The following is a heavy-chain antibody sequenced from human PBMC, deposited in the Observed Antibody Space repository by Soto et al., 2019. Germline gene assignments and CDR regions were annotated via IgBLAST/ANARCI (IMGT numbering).Heavy chain of an antibody. Sequence: PGGSLRLSCAASGFTFSDYYMSWIRQAPGKGLEWVSSISSTSSYTYYADSVKGRFTISRDNAKNSLYLQVNSLRAEDTAVYYCARSATYYYDSSGYYGLFDYWGQGTLVTVSS. J-gene: IGHJ4*02. D-gene: IGHD3-22*01. CDR3: ARSATYYYDSSGYYGLFDY. V-gene: IGHV3-11*03. CDR2: ISSTSSYT. CDR1: GFTFSDYY.